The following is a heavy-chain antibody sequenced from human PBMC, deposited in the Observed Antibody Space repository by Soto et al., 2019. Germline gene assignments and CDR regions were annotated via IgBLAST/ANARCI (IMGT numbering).Heavy chain of an antibody. V-gene: IGHV4-59*01. Sequence: QVQLQESGPGLVKPSETLSLTCTVSGGSISSYYWSWIRQPPGKGLEWIGYIYYSGSTNYNPSLKRRVTLSVDTSKTQFSLKLSSVTAADTAVYYCARRYSSGGFDYWGQGTLVTVSS. CDR3: ARRYSSGGFDY. J-gene: IGHJ4*02. D-gene: IGHD6-19*01. CDR1: GGSISSYY. CDR2: IYYSGST.